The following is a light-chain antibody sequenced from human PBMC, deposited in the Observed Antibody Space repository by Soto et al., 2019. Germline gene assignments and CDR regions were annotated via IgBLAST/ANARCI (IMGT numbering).Light chain of an antibody. CDR1: QSVSSN. Sequence: DIVLTQSPGTLSLSPGEGATLPCRASQSVSSNLAWYQQKPGQAPRLLIYGASTRATGIPARFSGSGSGTDFTLTINRLEPEDFAVYYCQQYDYSPRTFGQGTKVDIK. J-gene: IGKJ1*01. V-gene: IGKV3-20*01. CDR3: QQYDYSPRT. CDR2: GAS.